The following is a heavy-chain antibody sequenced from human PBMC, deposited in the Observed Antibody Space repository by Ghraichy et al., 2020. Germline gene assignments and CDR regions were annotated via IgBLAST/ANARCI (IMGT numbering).Heavy chain of an antibody. CDR2: IFESGAT. CDR3: AKVPPSYYFGLDV. CDR1: GFSVAANH. V-gene: IGHV3-53*01. Sequence: GESLNISCAASGFSVAANHMTWVRQSPTMGLEWVSSIFESGATFYTPSMEGRLTISRDHPKNIVFLQMNKLRVEDTALYYCAKVPPSYYFGLDVWGPGTTVTVSS. J-gene: IGHJ6*02. D-gene: IGHD3/OR15-3a*01.